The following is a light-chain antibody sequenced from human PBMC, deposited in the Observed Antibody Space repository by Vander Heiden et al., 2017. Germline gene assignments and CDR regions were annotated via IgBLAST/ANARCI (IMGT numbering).Light chain of an antibody. CDR1: TSNIGSNY. V-gene: IGLV1-47*01. Sequence: QSVLTQPPSASGTPGQRVTISCSRSTSNIGSNYVYWYQQLPGAAPKLLIYSHNQRTSGVPDRFSGSKSDTSASLAISGLRPEDEADYSCAAWDDTLSGWVFGGGTKLTVL. CDR2: SHN. J-gene: IGLJ3*02. CDR3: AAWDDTLSGWV.